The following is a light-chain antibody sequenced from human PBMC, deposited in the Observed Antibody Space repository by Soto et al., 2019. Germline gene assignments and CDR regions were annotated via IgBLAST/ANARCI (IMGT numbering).Light chain of an antibody. CDR3: QQYGSSPPLT. CDR1: QSVASN. V-gene: IGKV3-20*01. J-gene: IGKJ4*01. Sequence: EIVMSQSPDTLSVSPGESVTLSCRASQSVASNLAWYQQKPGQAPRLLIYGTSTRATGVPARFSGSGSGTDFTLTISRLEPEDFVVYYCQQYGSSPPLTFGGGTKVDI. CDR2: GTS.